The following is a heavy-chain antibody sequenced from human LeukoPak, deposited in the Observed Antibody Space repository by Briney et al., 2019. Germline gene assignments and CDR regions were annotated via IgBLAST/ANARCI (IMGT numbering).Heavy chain of an antibody. Sequence: GGSLRLSCAASGFTVSSNYMSWVRQAPGKGLEWVSIIYAGGSTYYADSVKGRFTISRDSSNNTLFLQMSNLRADDSGLYYCATDIRSSPLGFWGHGTLVTVSS. D-gene: IGHD3-9*01. J-gene: IGHJ4*01. CDR3: ATDIRSSPLGF. CDR2: IYAGGST. CDR1: GFTVSSNY. V-gene: IGHV3-66*01.